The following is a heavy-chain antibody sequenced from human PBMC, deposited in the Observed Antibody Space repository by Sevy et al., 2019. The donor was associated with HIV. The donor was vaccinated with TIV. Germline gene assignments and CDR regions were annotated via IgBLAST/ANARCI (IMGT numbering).Heavy chain of an antibody. J-gene: IGHJ4*02. CDR3: ARRYFDL. V-gene: IGHV3-7*03. Sequence: GGSLRLSCKASGFTFSSFWMQWVRQAPGKGLEWVANIRQDGSELYYVGPVKGRFTISRDNAKNALYLQMDGLRAEDTAVYYCARRYFDLWGQGTLVTVSS. CDR2: IRQDGSEL. CDR1: GFTFSSFW.